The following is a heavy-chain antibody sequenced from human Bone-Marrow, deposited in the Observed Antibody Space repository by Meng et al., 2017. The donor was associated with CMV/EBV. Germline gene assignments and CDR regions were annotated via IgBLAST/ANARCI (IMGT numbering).Heavy chain of an antibody. Sequence: SETRSLTCTVSGGSISSITYYWGWIRQPPGKGLEWIGSIYYSGSAHYNPSLQSRVTITVDTSKNQFSLRLSSVTAADTAVYYCARDGGGCSNGICYSNGDAFDIWGPGKMVTVSS. J-gene: IGHJ3*02. CDR2: IYYSGSA. CDR1: GGSISSITYY. D-gene: IGHD2-8*01. V-gene: IGHV4-39*07. CDR3: ARDGGGCSNGICYSNGDAFDI.